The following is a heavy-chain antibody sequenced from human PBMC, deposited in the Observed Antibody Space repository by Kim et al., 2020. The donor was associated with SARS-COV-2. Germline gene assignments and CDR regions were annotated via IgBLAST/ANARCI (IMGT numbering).Heavy chain of an antibody. V-gene: IGHV1-2*02. CDR3: ARENYFDY. Sequence: GTKRYAEKFRGRVTMTRDTYVNTAYLELSSLTSDDTAIYYCARENYFDYWGQGTLVTVSS. J-gene: IGHJ4*02. CDR2: GT.